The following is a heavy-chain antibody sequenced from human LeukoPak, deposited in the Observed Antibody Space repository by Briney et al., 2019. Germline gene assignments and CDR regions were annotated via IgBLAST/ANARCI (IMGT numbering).Heavy chain of an antibody. D-gene: IGHD6-13*01. Sequence: GGSLRLSRAASGFTFSGYSMNWVRQAPGKGLEWVSSISSSSSYIDYADSVKGRFTISRDNAKNSLYLQMNSLRAEDTAVYYCARVSSGYSSTWPHFDYWGQGTLVTVSS. CDR2: ISSSSSYI. CDR3: ARVSSGYSSTWPHFDY. J-gene: IGHJ4*02. V-gene: IGHV3-21*01. CDR1: GFTFSGYS.